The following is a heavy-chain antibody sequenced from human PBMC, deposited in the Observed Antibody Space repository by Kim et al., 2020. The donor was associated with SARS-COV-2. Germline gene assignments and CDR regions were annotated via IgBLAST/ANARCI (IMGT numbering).Heavy chain of an antibody. J-gene: IGHJ6*02. D-gene: IGHD1-20*01. CDR3: ARDKYNWNDSPSWYYGMDV. Sequence: SRVTISVDTSKNQFSLKLSSVTAADTAVYYCARDKYNWNDSPSWYYGMDVWGQGTTVTVSS. V-gene: IGHV4-31*02.